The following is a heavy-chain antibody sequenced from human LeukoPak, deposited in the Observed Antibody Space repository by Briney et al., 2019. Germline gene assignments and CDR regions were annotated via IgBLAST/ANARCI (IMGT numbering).Heavy chain of an antibody. CDR3: ARTDSGGYDLAYAFDI. D-gene: IGHD5-12*01. CDR1: GFTFSSYA. Sequence: PGGSLRLSCAASGFTFSSYAMSWVRQAPGKGLEWVSAISGSGGSTYYADSVKGRFTISRDNSKNTLYLQMNSLRAEDTAVYYCARTDSGGYDLAYAFDIWGQGTMVTVSS. CDR2: ISGSGGST. J-gene: IGHJ3*02. V-gene: IGHV3-23*01.